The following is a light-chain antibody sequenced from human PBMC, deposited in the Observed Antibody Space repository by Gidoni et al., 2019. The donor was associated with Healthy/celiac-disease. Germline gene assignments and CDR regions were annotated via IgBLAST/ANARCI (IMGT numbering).Light chain of an antibody. Sequence: DIVMTQSPDSLAVSLGERATINCRSSQSLLYNSNNKNYLAWYQQKPGQPPTLLISWASTRESGVPDRFSGRGSGTDFTLTISSLQAEDVAVYYCQQYYTTPLDFXQXTKVEIK. V-gene: IGKV4-1*01. CDR3: QQYYTTPLD. J-gene: IGKJ1*01. CDR2: WAS. CDR1: QSLLYNSNNKNY.